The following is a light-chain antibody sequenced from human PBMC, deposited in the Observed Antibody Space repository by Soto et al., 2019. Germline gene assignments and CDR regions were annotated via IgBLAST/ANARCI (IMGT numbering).Light chain of an antibody. CDR1: QSVSSSY. J-gene: IGKJ1*01. Sequence: EIVLTQSPGTLSLSPGERATLSCRASQSVSSSYLAWYQKKPGQAPWLLIYGASSRATGIPDGFSGSGSGTDFTLTISRLETEDFAVYYCHQYGSSPRTFGQGTNVVIK. V-gene: IGKV3-20*01. CDR2: GAS. CDR3: HQYGSSPRT.